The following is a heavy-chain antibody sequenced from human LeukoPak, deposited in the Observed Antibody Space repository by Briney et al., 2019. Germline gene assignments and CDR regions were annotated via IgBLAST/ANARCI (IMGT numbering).Heavy chain of an antibody. CDR1: GGSISSSSYY. Sequence: SETLSLTCTVSGGSISSSSYYWGWIRQPPGKGLEWIGSIYYSGSTYYNPSLKSRVTISVDTSKNQLSLKLSSVTAADTAVYYCARHSKQWLVMEYYFDYWGQGTLVTVSS. D-gene: IGHD6-19*01. J-gene: IGHJ4*02. CDR3: ARHSKQWLVMEYYFDY. V-gene: IGHV4-39*01. CDR2: IYYSGST.